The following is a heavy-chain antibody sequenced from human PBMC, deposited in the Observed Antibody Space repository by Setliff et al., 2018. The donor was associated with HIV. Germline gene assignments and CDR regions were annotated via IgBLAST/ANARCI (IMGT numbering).Heavy chain of an antibody. V-gene: IGHV1-18*01. CDR3: ASSWSRVPYYGMDV. CDR2: ISGYNGIT. CDR1: GYTFTSYG. J-gene: IGHJ6*02. D-gene: IGHD6-13*01. Sequence: VKVSCKASGYTFTSYGISWVRQAPGQGLEWMGWISGYNGITKYSQKLQGRVTMTRNTSISTAYMELSSLRSDDTAVYYCASSWSRVPYYGMDVWGQGTTVTVSS.